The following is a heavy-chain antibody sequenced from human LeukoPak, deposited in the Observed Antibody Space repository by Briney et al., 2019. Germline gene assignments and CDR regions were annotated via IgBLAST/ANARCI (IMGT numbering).Heavy chain of an antibody. Sequence: GGFLRLSWAACGFTFSNYGMNWVRQAAGKGLEWVAVISYDGSNKYYADSVEGPFTLSRDNSKNTLYMQMNSPRAEDTAIYFCARDRSRIAVAVDWGQGTLVTVSS. CDR3: ARDRSRIAVAVD. V-gene: IGHV3-33*01. CDR2: ISYDGSNK. J-gene: IGHJ4*02. CDR1: GFTFSNYG. D-gene: IGHD6-19*01.